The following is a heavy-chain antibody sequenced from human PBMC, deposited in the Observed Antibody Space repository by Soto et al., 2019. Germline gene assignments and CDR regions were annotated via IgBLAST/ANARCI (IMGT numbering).Heavy chain of an antibody. Sequence: EVQLVESGGGLVQPGGSLRLSCAASGFTFSMYWMHWVRQVPGKGPEWVSRINDDGISTNYADSVKGRFTISRDNAKNTLDLQMNALRVEDTAVYYCTRGPRSTSTGTGAFWGQGTLVTGSS. D-gene: IGHD1-1*01. J-gene: IGHJ4*02. CDR1: GFTFSMYW. CDR2: INDDGIST. CDR3: TRGPRSTSTGTGAF. V-gene: IGHV3-74*01.